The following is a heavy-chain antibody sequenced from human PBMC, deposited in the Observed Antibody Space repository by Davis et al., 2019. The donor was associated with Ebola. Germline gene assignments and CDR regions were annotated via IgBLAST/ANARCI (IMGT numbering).Heavy chain of an antibody. Sequence: MPSETLSLTCTVSGGSISSSSYFWGWIRQPPGKGLEWIGSIYYSGSTYYNPSLKSRVTMSVDTSKNQFSLKLSSVTAADTAVYYCAGQTSNFDYWGQGTLVTVSS. J-gene: IGHJ4*02. CDR3: AGQTSNFDY. CDR1: GGSISSSSYF. D-gene: IGHD3-3*02. CDR2: IYYSGST. V-gene: IGHV4-39*01.